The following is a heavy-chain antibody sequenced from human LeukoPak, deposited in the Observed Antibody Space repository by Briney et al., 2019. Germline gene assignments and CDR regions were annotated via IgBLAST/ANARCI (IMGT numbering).Heavy chain of an antibody. CDR2: XIPIFGTA. CDR1: GGTFSSYA. Sequence: SVKVSCKASGGTFSSYAISWVRQAPGQGLEWXXXXIPIFGTANYAQKFQGRVTITADESTSTAYMELSSLRSEDTAVYYCARSGVRGVIRAYYFDYWGQGTLVTVSS. D-gene: IGHD3-10*01. J-gene: IGHJ4*02. V-gene: IGHV1-69*01. CDR3: ARSGVRGVIRAYYFDY.